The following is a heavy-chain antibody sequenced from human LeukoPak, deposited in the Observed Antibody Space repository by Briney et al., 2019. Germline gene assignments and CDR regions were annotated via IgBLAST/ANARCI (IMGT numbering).Heavy chain of an antibody. Sequence: PGGSLRLSCAASGFTFSSYGMHWVRQAPGKGLEWVAVIWYDGSNKYYADSVKGRFTISRDNSKNTLYLQMNSLRAEDTAVYYCARDADKTSPFMTYYYDGSGHSNWFDPWGQGTLVTVSS. CDR2: IWYDGSNK. CDR1: GFTFSSYG. J-gene: IGHJ5*02. V-gene: IGHV3-33*01. D-gene: IGHD3-22*01. CDR3: ARDADKTSPFMTYYYDGSGHSNWFDP.